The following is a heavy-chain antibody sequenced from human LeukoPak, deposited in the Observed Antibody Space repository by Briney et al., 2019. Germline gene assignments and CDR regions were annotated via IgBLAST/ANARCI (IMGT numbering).Heavy chain of an antibody. CDR2: INTNTGNP. Sequence: ASVKVSCKASGYTFTSYAMNWVRQAPGQGLEWMGWINTNTGNPTYAQGFTGRFVFSLDTSVSTAYLQISSLKAEDTAVYYCARVVYYYDSSGYYLRGDFDYWGQGTLVTVSS. J-gene: IGHJ4*02. D-gene: IGHD3-22*01. CDR3: ARVVYYYDSSGYYLRGDFDY. V-gene: IGHV7-4-1*02. CDR1: GYTFTSYA.